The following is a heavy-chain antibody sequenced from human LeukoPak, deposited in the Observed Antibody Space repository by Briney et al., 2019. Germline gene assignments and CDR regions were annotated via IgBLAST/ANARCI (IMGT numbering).Heavy chain of an antibody. J-gene: IGHJ3*02. CDR3: ARVPKTNRIAARGFAFDI. V-gene: IGHV1-69*04. Sequence: ASVKVSCKASEDNFNNYVITWVRQAPGQGLEWMGRIIPTFKGRVTITADKSTNTAHLELSSLRSDDTAVYYCARVPKTNRIAARGFAFDIWGQGTMVTVSS. CDR1: EDNFNNYV. D-gene: IGHD6-6*01. CDR2: IIP.